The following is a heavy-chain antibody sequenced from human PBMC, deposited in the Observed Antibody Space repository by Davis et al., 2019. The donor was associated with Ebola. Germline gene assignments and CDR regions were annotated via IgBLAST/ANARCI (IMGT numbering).Heavy chain of an antibody. V-gene: IGHV1-2*04. D-gene: IGHD3-16*01. J-gene: IGHJ6*02. CDR2: INPNSGDT. CDR3: ARDHGGGRMDV. Sequence: AASVKVSCKASGYTFTDYYMHWVRQAPGQGLEWMGWINPNSGDTKYAQRFQGWVTMTTDTSINTAYMELTGLKSDDTAVYYCARDHGGGRMDVWGQGTTVTVSS. CDR1: GYTFTDYY.